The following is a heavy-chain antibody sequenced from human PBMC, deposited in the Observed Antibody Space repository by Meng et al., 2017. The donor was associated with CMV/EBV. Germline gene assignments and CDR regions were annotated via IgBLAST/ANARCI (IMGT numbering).Heavy chain of an antibody. CDR1: GFTFSSYS. CDR3: ARDSAYYDFWSGNPLLDY. Sequence: GGSLRLSCAASGFTFSSYSMNWVRQAPGKGLEWVSSISSSSSHIYYADSVKGRFTISRDNAKNSLYLQMNSLRAEDTAVYYCARDSAYYDFWSGNPLLDYWGQGTLVTVSS. V-gene: IGHV3-21*01. D-gene: IGHD3-3*01. J-gene: IGHJ4*02. CDR2: ISSSSSHI.